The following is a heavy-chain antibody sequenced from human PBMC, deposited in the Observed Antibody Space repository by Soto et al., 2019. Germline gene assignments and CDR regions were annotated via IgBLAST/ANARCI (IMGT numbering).Heavy chain of an antibody. CDR2: IIPILGIA. CDR1: GGTFSSYT. CDR3: AREMTVGGGRNYGMDV. Sequence: QVQLVQSGAEVKKPGSSVKVSCKASGGTFSSYTISWVRQAPGQGLEWMGRIIPILGIANYAQKFQGRVTITADKSTSTAYMELSILRSEDTAVYYCAREMTVGGGRNYGMDVWGQGTTVTVSS. J-gene: IGHJ6*02. D-gene: IGHD3-16*01. V-gene: IGHV1-69*08.